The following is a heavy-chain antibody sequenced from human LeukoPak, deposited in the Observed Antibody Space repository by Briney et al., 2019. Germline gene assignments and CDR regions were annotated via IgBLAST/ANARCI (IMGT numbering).Heavy chain of an antibody. CDR1: GGSFSGYY. Sequence: PSETLSLTCAVYGGSFSGYYWGWIRQPPGKGLEWIGSIYHSGSTYYNPSLKSRVTISVDTSKNQFSLKLSSVTAADTAVYYCARGLIRGYSGYDSWSFDYWGQGTLVTVSS. V-gene: IGHV4-38-2*01. CDR3: ARGLIRGYSGYDSWSFDY. D-gene: IGHD5-12*01. J-gene: IGHJ4*02. CDR2: IYHSGST.